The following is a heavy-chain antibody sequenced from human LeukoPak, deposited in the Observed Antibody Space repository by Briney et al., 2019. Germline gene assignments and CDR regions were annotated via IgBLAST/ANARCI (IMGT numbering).Heavy chain of an antibody. CDR1: GGSISSGGYY. D-gene: IGHD3-22*01. Sequence: TSETLSLTCTVSGGSISSGGYYWSWIRQHPGKGLEWIGYIYYSGSTYYNPSLKSRVTISVDTSKNQFSLKLSSVTAADTAVYYCARAPFWYDSSAFDIWGQGTMVTVSS. CDR3: ARAPFWYDSSAFDI. V-gene: IGHV4-31*03. J-gene: IGHJ3*02. CDR2: IYYSGST.